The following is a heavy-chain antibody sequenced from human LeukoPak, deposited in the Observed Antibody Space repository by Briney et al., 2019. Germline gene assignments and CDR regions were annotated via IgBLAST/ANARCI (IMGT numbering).Heavy chain of an antibody. Sequence: PGGSLRLSCAASGFTFRTYGMHWVRQAPGKGLGWVAFIRFDGSNKYYADSVKGRFTISRDNSKNTLYLQMNSLTTDETAVYYCAKHGASEWVAARHFDHWGQGTLVTVSS. CDR1: GFTFRTYG. CDR2: IRFDGSNK. D-gene: IGHD6-6*01. J-gene: IGHJ4*02. V-gene: IGHV3-30*02. CDR3: AKHGASEWVAARHFDH.